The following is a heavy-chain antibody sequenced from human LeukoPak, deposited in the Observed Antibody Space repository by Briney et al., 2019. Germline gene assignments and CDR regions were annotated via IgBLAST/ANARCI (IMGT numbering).Heavy chain of an antibody. V-gene: IGHV3-30*03. Sequence: QPGMSLRLSCEITGFRVFDYGVHWVRQAPGKGLEWVSMMSHAGSDKRYGDSVRGRFTTSRDISLHLQMNSLRAEDTAVYYCVRNNNNDYWGQGTLVTVSS. CDR2: MSHAGSDK. J-gene: IGHJ4*02. D-gene: IGHD2/OR15-2a*01. CDR1: GFRVFDYG. CDR3: VRNNNNDY.